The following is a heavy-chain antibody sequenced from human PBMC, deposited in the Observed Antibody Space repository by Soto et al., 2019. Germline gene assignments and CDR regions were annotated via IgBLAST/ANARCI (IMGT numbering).Heavy chain of an antibody. J-gene: IGHJ3*01. CDR2: IYYRGNT. Sequence: QVQLQESCPGLVKPSQTLSLTCTVSGDSMDSGAYYWSWIRQHPGKGLEWIGYIYYRGNTYYNPSGRSRVTISLETARIRYTLSLRSVKAADSAVYYFSMETVGGVLAAWGEGILITVS. V-gene: IGHV4-31*03. CDR3: SMETVGGVLAA. CDR1: GDSMDSGAYY. D-gene: IGHD3-16*01.